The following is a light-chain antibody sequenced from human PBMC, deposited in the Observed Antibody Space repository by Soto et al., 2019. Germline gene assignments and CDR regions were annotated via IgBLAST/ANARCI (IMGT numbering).Light chain of an antibody. CDR2: GAS. J-gene: IGKJ4*01. CDR1: QSVTSSY. Sequence: EIVLTQSPGTLSLSPGERATLSCRASQSVTSSYLAWYQQKPGQAPRLLIYGASNRATDIPARFSGSGSGTDFTLTISSLDPEDSAVYYCHQRSKWPLTFGGGTKVEIK. V-gene: IGKV3D-20*02. CDR3: HQRSKWPLT.